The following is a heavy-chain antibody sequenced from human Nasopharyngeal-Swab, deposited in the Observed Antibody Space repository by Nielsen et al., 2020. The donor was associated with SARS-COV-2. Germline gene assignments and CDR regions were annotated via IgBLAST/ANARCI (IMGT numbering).Heavy chain of an antibody. CDR2: IKSETDGGTT. J-gene: IGHJ3*02. CDR3: TTRAIASTAIWRNAFDI. Sequence: LSLTCAASGFTFNNAWMNWVRQAPGKGLEWVGRIKSETDGGTTDYAAPVKGRFTVSRDDSKNTLYLQMDSLKTEDTAVYYCTTRAIASTAIWRNAFDIWGQGTMVTVSS. CDR1: GFTFNNAW. D-gene: IGHD2-21*02. V-gene: IGHV3-15*07.